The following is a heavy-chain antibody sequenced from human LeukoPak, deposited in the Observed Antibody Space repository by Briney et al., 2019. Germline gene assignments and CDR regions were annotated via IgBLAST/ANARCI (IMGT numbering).Heavy chain of an antibody. J-gene: IGHJ4*02. Sequence: ASVNVSCKVSGDSLTDLNIQWVRQAPGKGLECLGGFDPEQAKTIYAQNFQGRVTMTEDASTDTAYMELNSLKSEDTAVYYCARRGGDFWSGFENWGQGTLVTVSS. D-gene: IGHD3-3*01. V-gene: IGHV1-24*01. CDR3: ARRGGDFWSGFEN. CDR2: FDPEQAKT. CDR1: GDSLTDLN.